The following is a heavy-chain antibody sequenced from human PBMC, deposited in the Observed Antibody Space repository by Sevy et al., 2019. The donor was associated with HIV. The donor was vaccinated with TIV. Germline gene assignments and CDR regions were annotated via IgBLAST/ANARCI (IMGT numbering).Heavy chain of an antibody. CDR3: AKDQGYNWNTEGFFDY. J-gene: IGHJ4*02. D-gene: IGHD1-20*01. CDR2: IRYDGSNK. Sequence: GGSLRLSCAASVFSFSTNGMHWVRQAPGKGLEWVAFIRYDGSNKFYTDSVKGRFTISRDNSKNTLYLQMNSLTTEDTAVYYCAKDQGYNWNTEGFFDYWGQGTLVTVSS. CDR1: VFSFSTNG. V-gene: IGHV3-30*02.